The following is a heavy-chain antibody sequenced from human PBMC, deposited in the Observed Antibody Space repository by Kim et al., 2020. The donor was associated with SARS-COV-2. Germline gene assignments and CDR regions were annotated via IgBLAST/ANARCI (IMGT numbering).Heavy chain of an antibody. J-gene: IGHJ6*02. CDR3: AKGMYYYVSGSYCDYYGSDV. Sequence: GGSLRLSCAASGFTFDDYAMHWVRQAPGKGLEWVSLISWDGGSTYYADSVKGRFTISRDNSKNSLYLQMNSLRAEDTALYYCAKGMYYYVSGSYCDYYGSDVWGQGTTVTVSS. V-gene: IGHV3-43D*03. D-gene: IGHD3-10*01. CDR2: ISWDGGST. CDR1: GFTFDDYA.